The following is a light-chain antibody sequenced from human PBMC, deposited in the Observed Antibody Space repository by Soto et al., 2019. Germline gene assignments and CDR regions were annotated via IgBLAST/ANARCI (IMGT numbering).Light chain of an antibody. Sequence: EIVLTQSPGTLSLSPGESATLSCGASQSISGDLALYQQKPGLSPRLLIYHTSTRATGVPARFSGSGSGTEFSLTISSLQSEDFAVYYCQRYDNWPLTFGGGTKVDIK. V-gene: IGKV3-15*01. CDR2: HTS. CDR1: QSISGD. CDR3: QRYDNWPLT. J-gene: IGKJ4*01.